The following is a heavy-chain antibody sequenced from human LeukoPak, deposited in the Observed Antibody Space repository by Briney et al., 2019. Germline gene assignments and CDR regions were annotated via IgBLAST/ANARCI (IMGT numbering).Heavy chain of an antibody. D-gene: IGHD4-23*01. J-gene: IGHJ3*02. CDR3: ARETTVVTPGRSDVFDI. Sequence: PSETLSLTCTVSGGCISSHYWNWIRQPPGRGLEWIGYIYYSGSTNYNPSLKSRVTISVDTSKNQFSLKLSSVTAADTAVYYCARETTVVTPGRSDVFDIWGQGTMVTVSS. CDR1: GGCISSHY. CDR2: IYYSGST. V-gene: IGHV4-59*11.